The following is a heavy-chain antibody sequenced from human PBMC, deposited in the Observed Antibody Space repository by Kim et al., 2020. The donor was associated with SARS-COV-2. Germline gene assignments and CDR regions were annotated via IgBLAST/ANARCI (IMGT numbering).Heavy chain of an antibody. CDR2: IKSKTDGGTT. V-gene: IGHV3-15*01. CDR1: GFSFSNAK. J-gene: IGHJ4*02. Sequence: GGSLRLSCAASGFSFSNAKMSWVRQAPEKGLEWVGRIKSKTDGGTTDYAAPVKGRFTISRDDSKNTLYLQMNSLTTEDTAVYYCTIQGPFIPAVPSGSWWGQGTLVTVSS. D-gene: IGHD6-13*01. CDR3: TIQGPFIPAVPSGSW.